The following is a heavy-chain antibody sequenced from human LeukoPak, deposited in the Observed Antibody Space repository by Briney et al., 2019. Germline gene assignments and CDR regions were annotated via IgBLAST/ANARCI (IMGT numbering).Heavy chain of an antibody. Sequence: PGGSLRLSCTVSGLTVSSNSMSWVRQAPGKGLEWVSFIYSDNTQYSDSVKGRFTISRDNSKNTLYLQMNSLRAEDTAVYYCARRAGAYSHPYDYWGQGTLVTVSS. CDR1: GLTVSSNS. D-gene: IGHD4/OR15-4a*01. J-gene: IGHJ4*02. CDR3: ARRAGAYSHPYDY. V-gene: IGHV3-53*01. CDR2: IYSDNT.